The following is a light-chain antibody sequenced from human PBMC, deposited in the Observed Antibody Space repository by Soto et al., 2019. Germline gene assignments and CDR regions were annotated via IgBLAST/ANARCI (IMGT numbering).Light chain of an antibody. CDR1: QSISTW. CDR3: QQYNRYPYT. J-gene: IGKJ2*01. Sequence: DIQMTQSPSTVSASVGDGVTITCRASQSISTWLAWYQQKPGKAPNLLIYDASTLESGGPSGFSGSGSGTEFTLTISSLQPDDSANYYCQQYNRYPYTFGQGTKLEIK. CDR2: DAS. V-gene: IGKV1-5*01.